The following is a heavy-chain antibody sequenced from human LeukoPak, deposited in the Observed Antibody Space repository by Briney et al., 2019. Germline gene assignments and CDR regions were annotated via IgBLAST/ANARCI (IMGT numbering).Heavy chain of an antibody. CDR2: INWNGGST. D-gene: IGHD3-22*01. J-gene: IGHJ4*02. Sequence: GGSLRLSCAASGFTFDDYGMSWVRQAPGKGLEWVSGINWNGGSTGYADSVKGRFPISRDNAKNSLYLQMNSLRAEDTALYYCARAYYDSSGYLTSDYWGQGTLVTVSS. CDR1: GFTFDDYG. CDR3: ARAYYDSSGYLTSDY. V-gene: IGHV3-20*04.